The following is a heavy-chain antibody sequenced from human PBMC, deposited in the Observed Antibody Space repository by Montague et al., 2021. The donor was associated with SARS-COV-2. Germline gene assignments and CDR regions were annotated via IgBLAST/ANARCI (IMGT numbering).Heavy chain of an antibody. V-gene: IGHV4-39*01. D-gene: IGHD3-10*01. Sequence: SETLSLTCSVSGDSINSSRYYWGWIRQPPGKGLEWIGTIYYSGCAYYNPSLKSRVTISVDTSKDQFSLKLNSVTATDTAVYYCARLESTRGVIIRGAFHIWGQGTKVTVSS. CDR1: GDSINSSRYY. CDR2: IYYSGCA. J-gene: IGHJ3*02. CDR3: ARLESTRGVIIRGAFHI.